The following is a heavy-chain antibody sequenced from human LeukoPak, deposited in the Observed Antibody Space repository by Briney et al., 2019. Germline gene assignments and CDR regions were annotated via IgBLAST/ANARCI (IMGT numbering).Heavy chain of an antibody. D-gene: IGHD3-3*01. CDR3: AKVRIIANDSPFDY. J-gene: IGHJ4*02. CDR1: GFTFDDYA. CDR2: ISWNSGSI. V-gene: IGHV3-9*01. Sequence: GRSLRLSCGASGFTFDDYAMHWVRQAPGKGLEWVSGISWNSGSIGYADSVKGRFTISRDNAKNSLYLQMNSLRAEDTALYYFAKVRIIANDSPFDYWAQETRVTV.